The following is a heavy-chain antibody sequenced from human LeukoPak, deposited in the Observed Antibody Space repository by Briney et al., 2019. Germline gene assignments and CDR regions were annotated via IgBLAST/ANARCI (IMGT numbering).Heavy chain of an antibody. CDR1: GYTFTGYY. V-gene: IGHV1-2*02. D-gene: IGHD2-2*01. J-gene: IGHJ4*02. CDR2: INPNSGGT. Sequence: ASVKVSCKASGYTFTGYYMHWVRQAPRQGLEWMGWINPNSGGTNYAQKFQGRVTMTRDTSIRTAYMELSRLTSDDTAVYYCVRGRGSTSSNFDYWGQGTLVTVSS. CDR3: VRGRGSTSSNFDY.